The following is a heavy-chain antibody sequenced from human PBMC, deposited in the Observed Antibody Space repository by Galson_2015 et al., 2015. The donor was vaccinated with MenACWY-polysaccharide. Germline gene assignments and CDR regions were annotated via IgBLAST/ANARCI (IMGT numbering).Heavy chain of an antibody. J-gene: IGHJ4*02. Sequence: QSGAEVKKPGESLKISCKGSGYSFTSYWIGWVRQMPGKGLEWMGIIYPGDSDTRYSPSFQGQVAISADKSISTAYLQWSSLKASDTAMYYCARQGCSGGSCYLPDYWGQGTLVTVSS. CDR3: ARQGCSGGSCYLPDY. D-gene: IGHD2-15*01. CDR1: GYSFTSYW. V-gene: IGHV5-51*01. CDR2: IYPGDSDT.